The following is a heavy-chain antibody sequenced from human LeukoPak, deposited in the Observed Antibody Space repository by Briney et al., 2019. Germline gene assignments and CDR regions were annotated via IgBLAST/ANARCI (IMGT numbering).Heavy chain of an antibody. CDR2: ISSSGSTI. D-gene: IGHD3-22*01. Sequence: PGGSLRLSCAASGFTFSDYYMSWIRQAPGKGLEWVSYISSSGSTIYYADSVKGRFTISRDNAKNSLYLQMNSLRAEDTAVYYCARDLVYYDSSGRYWYFDLWGQGTLVTVSS. CDR3: ARDLVYYDSSGRYWYFDL. V-gene: IGHV3-11*01. J-gene: IGHJ2*01. CDR1: GFTFSDYY.